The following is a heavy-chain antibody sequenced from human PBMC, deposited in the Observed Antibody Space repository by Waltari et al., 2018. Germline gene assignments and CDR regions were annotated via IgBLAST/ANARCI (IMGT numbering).Heavy chain of an antibody. CDR1: GYTFTGYY. V-gene: IGHV1-2*06. CDR3: ARVSITMVRGVKGNWFDP. J-gene: IGHJ5*02. Sequence: QVQLVQSGAEVKKPGASVKVSCKASGYTFTGYYMHWVRQPPGQGLEWMRRINPNSGGTNYAQKFQGRVTMTRDTSISTAYMELSRLRSDDTAVYYCARVSITMVRGVKGNWFDPWGQGTLVTVSS. CDR2: INPNSGGT. D-gene: IGHD3-10*01.